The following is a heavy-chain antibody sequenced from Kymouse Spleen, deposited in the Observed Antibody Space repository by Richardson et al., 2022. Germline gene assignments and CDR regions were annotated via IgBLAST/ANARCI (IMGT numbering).Heavy chain of an antibody. D-gene: IGHD1-20*01. V-gene: IGHV4-39*01. CDR1: GGSISSSSYY. Sequence: QLQLQESGPGLVKPSETLSLTCTVSGGSISSSSYYWGWIRQPPGKGLEWIGSIYYSGSTYYNPSLKSRVTISVDTSKNQFSLKLSSVTAADTAVYYCARITGTTGWFDPWGQGTLVTVSS. CDR3: ARITGTTGWFDP. CDR2: IYYSGST. J-gene: IGHJ5*02.